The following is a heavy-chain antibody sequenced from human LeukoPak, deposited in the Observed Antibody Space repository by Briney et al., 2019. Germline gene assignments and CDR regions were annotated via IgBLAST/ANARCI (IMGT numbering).Heavy chain of an antibody. D-gene: IGHD2-21*02. Sequence: GGSLRLSCAASGFTFSSYAMSWVRQAPGKGLEWVSAISGSGGSTYYADSVKGRFTISRDNSKNTLYLQMNSLRAEDTAVYYCAKGRGYIVVVTGDYVDYWGQGTLVTVSS. CDR2: ISGSGGST. V-gene: IGHV3-23*01. CDR1: GFTFSSYA. CDR3: AKGRGYIVVVTGDYVDY. J-gene: IGHJ4*02.